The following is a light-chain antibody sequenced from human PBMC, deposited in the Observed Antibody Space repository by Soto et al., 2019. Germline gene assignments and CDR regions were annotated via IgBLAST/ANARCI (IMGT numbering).Light chain of an antibody. J-gene: IGLJ3*02. CDR2: EVN. Sequence: QSALTQPASVSGSPGQSITISCTGTSSDVGLYNLVSWYQQLPGKAPKPIIYEVNERPSGISDRFSGSKSGNTASLTISGLQDEDEADYYCCSYVGSSILMFGGGTKVTVL. CDR3: CSYVGSSILM. CDR1: SSDVGLYNL. V-gene: IGLV2-23*02.